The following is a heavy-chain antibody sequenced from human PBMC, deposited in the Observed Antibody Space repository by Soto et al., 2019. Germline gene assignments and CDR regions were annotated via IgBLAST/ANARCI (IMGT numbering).Heavy chain of an antibody. J-gene: IGHJ4*02. CDR2: IYFSGST. D-gene: IGHD2-8*01. CDR1: GGSISSGGHY. Sequence: QVQLQESGPGLVKPSQNLSLTCSVSGGSISSGGHYWSWIRQHPGKGLEWIGYIYFSGSTYYNPSIKSRVIISVDTSKNQFSLKLSSVTAADTAVYYCARVYCTNGVCYAGSDFYFDSWGQGTLVTVSS. V-gene: IGHV4-31*03. CDR3: ARVYCTNGVCYAGSDFYFDS.